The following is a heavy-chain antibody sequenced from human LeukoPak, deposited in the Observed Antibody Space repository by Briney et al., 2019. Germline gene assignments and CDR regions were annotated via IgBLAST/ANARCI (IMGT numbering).Heavy chain of an antibody. D-gene: IGHD3-10*01. CDR1: GFTFSNAR. CDR2: IINSGGTV. J-gene: IGHJ6*02. Sequence: GGSLRLSCAASGFTFSNARMSWVRHAPGKGLEWVSYIINSGGTVYYTDSVQGRFTISRDNARNSLFLQMNSLRDEDTAVYYCARVGRGVYGMDVWGQGTTVTVSS. CDR3: ARVGRGVYGMDV. V-gene: IGHV3-48*02.